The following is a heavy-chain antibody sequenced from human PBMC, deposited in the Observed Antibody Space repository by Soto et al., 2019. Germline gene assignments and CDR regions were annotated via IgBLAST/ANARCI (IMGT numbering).Heavy chain of an antibody. D-gene: IGHD6-13*01. V-gene: IGHV4-4*07. Sequence: SETLSLTCTVSGGSISSHYWSWIRQPAGKGLEWIGRIYTSGSTNYNPSLKSRVTMSVDTSKNQFSLKLSSVTAADTAVYYCARDFPYSSSWYAGFDYWGQGSLVTVSS. CDR1: GGSISSHY. J-gene: IGHJ4*02. CDR2: IYTSGST. CDR3: ARDFPYSSSWYAGFDY.